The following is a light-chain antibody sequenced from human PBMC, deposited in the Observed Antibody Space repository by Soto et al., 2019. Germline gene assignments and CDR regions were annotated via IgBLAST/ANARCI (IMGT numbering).Light chain of an antibody. Sequence: EIEMTQSPATLSVSPGERATRTCRASQSVYSNLAWYQQNPGQPPRLLVYEASTRATGIPARFSGSGSGTEFTLTISSLQSEDFAVYYCQQYNKWPLTFGGGTKVEVK. V-gene: IGKV3-15*01. CDR2: EAS. CDR1: QSVYSN. CDR3: QQYNKWPLT. J-gene: IGKJ4*01.